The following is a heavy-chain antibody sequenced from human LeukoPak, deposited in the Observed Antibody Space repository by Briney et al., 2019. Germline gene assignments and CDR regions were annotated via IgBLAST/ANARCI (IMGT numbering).Heavy chain of an antibody. CDR3: AKITKATTPNY. Sequence: GGSLRLSCAASGFTFSNYAMNWVRQASGRGLEWVSGITDNGRKTYYADSVKGRFSISRDNSKNTVYLQMSDLRAEDTAVYYCAKITKATTPNYWGQGTLVTVSS. CDR1: GFTFSNYA. CDR2: ITDNGRKT. V-gene: IGHV3-23*01. J-gene: IGHJ4*02. D-gene: IGHD4-17*01.